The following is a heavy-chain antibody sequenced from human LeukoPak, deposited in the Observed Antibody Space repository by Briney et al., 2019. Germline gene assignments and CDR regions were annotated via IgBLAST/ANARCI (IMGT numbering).Heavy chain of an antibody. D-gene: IGHD6-19*01. Sequence: SETLSLTCTVSGGSISSYYWSWIRQPPGKGLEWIGYIYYSGSTNYNPSLKSRATISVDTSKNQFSLKLSSVTAADTAVYYCAITHRQWLVKGGDAFDIWGQGTMVTVSS. CDR2: IYYSGST. CDR3: AITHRQWLVKGGDAFDI. J-gene: IGHJ3*02. CDR1: GGSISSYY. V-gene: IGHV4-59*01.